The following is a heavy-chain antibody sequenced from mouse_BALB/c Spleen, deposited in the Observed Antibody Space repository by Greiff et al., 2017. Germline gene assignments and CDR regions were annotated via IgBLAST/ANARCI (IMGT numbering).Heavy chain of an antibody. V-gene: IGHV5-9-4*01. J-gene: IGHJ4*01. CDR1: GFTFSSYA. D-gene: IGHD2-4*01. CDR2: ISSGGSYT. CDR3: ARWRSTMITRYAMDY. Sequence: EVHLVESGGGLVKPGGSLKLSCAASGFTFSSYAMSWVRQSPEKRLEWVAEISSGGSYTYYPDTVTGRFTISRDNAKNTLYLEMSSLRSEDTAMYYCARWRSTMITRYAMDYWGQGTSVTVSS.